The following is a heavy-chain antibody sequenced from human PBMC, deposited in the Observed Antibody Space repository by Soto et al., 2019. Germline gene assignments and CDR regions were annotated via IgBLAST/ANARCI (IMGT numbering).Heavy chain of an antibody. J-gene: IGHJ4*02. CDR3: AQAGVGRNFFDY. V-gene: IGHV1-69*02. CDR2: IIPILGIA. D-gene: IGHD1-26*01. Sequence: QVQLVQSGAEGKKPGSSVKFSCKASGGTFSSYTISWVRQAPGQGLEWMGRIIPILGIANYAQKFQGRVTITADKSTSTAYMELSSLRSEDTAVYYCAQAGVGRNFFDYWGQGTLVTVSS. CDR1: GGTFSSYT.